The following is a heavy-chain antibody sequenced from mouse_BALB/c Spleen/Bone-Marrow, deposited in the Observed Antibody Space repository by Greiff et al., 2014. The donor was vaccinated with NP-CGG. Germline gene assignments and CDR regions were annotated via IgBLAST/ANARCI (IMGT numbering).Heavy chain of an antibody. J-gene: IGHJ1*01. Sequence: VQLKESGAELVKPGASVKLSCSASGFNNKDTYMHWVKQRPEQGLEWIGRIDPANGNTKYDPKFQDKATITADTSSNTVDLQLSSLTFEDTAVYYCARQEFAIYWYFDVWGAGTTVTVSS. V-gene: IGHV14-3*02. CDR2: IDPANGNT. CDR1: GFNNKDTY. D-gene: IGHD1-3*01. CDR3: ARQEFAIYWYFDV.